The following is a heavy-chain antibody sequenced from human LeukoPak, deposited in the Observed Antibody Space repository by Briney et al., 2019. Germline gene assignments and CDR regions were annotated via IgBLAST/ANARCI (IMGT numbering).Heavy chain of an antibody. CDR2: ISYDGSNK. Sequence: GGSLRLSCAASTFTLSSYTMNWVRQAPGKGLEWVAVISYDGSNKYYADSVKGRFTISRDNSKNTLYLQMNSLRAEDTAVYYCARDRVGGSYVFDIWGQGTMVTVSS. CDR1: TFTLSSYT. CDR3: ARDRVGGSYVFDI. J-gene: IGHJ3*02. V-gene: IGHV3-30-3*01. D-gene: IGHD1-26*01.